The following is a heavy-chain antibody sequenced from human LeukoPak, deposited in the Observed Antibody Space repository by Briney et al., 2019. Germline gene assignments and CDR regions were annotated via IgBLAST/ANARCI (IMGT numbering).Heavy chain of an antibody. J-gene: IGHJ3*02. CDR3: ARGNTMIVVVNPRAFDI. CDR2: INPNGGQT. V-gene: IGHV1-46*01. CDR1: GYSFPGYY. Sequence: GASVKVSCKASGYSFPGYYMHWVRQAPGQGLEWTGMINPNGGQTSYAQKFQGRVTMTRDTSTSTVYMELRSLRSEDTAVYYCARGNTMIVVVNPRAFDIWGQGTMVTASS. D-gene: IGHD3-22*01.